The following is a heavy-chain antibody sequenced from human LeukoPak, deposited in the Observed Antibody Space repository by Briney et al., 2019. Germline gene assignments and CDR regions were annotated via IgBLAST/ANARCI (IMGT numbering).Heavy chain of an antibody. V-gene: IGHV4-59*08. CDR1: GDSISDYY. D-gene: IGHD4-17*01. CDR3: ARHNYGDYFPALSLDY. J-gene: IGHJ4*02. CDR2: IYYSGST. Sequence: SETLSLTCTVSGDSISDYYWSWIRQPPGKGLEWIGYIYYSGSTNYNPSLKSRITISVDTSKNQFSLKLRSVTAADTAVYYCARHNYGDYFPALSLDYWGQGTLVTVSS.